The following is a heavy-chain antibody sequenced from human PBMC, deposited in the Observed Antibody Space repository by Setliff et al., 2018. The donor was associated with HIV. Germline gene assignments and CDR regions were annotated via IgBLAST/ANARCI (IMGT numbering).Heavy chain of an antibody. J-gene: IGHJ4*02. D-gene: IGHD2-2*01. Sequence: PGGSLRLSCVASGFSINNYDMNWVRQAPGKGLVWVSRINSDGSSTSYADSVKGRFTISRDNAKNTLYLQMNSLRAEDTAVYYCARGKIVVVPAAMRPFDYWGQGTLVTVSS. CDR2: INSDGSST. CDR1: GFSINNYD. V-gene: IGHV3-74*01. CDR3: ARGKIVVVPAAMRPFDY.